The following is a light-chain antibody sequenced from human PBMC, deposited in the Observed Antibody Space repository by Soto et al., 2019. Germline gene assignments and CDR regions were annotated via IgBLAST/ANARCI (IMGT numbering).Light chain of an antibody. CDR3: SSYTSSSTRV. CDR2: EVS. V-gene: IGLV2-14*01. Sequence: ALTQPASVSGSPGQSITISCTGTSSDVGGYNYVSWYQQHPGKAPKLMIYEVSNRLSGISNRFSGSKSGNTASPTISGLQAEDEADYYCSSYTSSSTRVFGTGTKVTVL. CDR1: SSDVGGYNY. J-gene: IGLJ1*01.